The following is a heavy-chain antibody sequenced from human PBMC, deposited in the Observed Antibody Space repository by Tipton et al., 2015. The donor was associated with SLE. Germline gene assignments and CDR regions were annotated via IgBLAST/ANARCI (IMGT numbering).Heavy chain of an antibody. CDR2: IFYSGST. Sequence: TLSLTCAVYGGSFSGYYWGWVRQPPGKGLEWVGNIFYSGSTYYNPSLKGRLTMSVDISKNQFSLQLTSVTAADSAVYYCARLGSSWPLDCWGQGALVTVSS. CDR3: ARLGSSWPLDC. D-gene: IGHD2-2*01. V-gene: IGHV4-34*12. CDR1: GGSFSGYY. J-gene: IGHJ4*02.